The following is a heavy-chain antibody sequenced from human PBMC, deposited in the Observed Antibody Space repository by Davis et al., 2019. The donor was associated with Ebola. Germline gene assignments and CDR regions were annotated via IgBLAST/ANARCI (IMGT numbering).Heavy chain of an antibody. Sequence: ASVTVSCKASRYIFTNYLIHWVRQAPGQRLEWMGWINVGNGNTKYSQKFQGRVTITRVTSASTAYMELSSLTSQDTSVYYCAREGGGYGYFDYWGQGTLVTVSS. CDR1: RYIFTNYL. J-gene: IGHJ4*02. CDR3: AREGGGYGYFDY. V-gene: IGHV1-3*01. CDR2: INVGNGNT. D-gene: IGHD3-22*01.